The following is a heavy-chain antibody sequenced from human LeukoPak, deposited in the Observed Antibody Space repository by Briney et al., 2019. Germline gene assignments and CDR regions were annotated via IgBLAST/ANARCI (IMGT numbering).Heavy chain of an antibody. V-gene: IGHV4-59*01. Sequence: SETLSLTCTVSGGSISSYYWSWIRQPPGKGLEWIGYIYSSGSTNYNPSLKSRITISVDTSKNQFSLKLSSVTAADTAVYYCARFAYCGGHCWYYFDYWGQGSLVTVSS. CDR3: ARFAYCGGHCWYYFDY. CDR1: GGSISSYY. CDR2: IYSSGST. D-gene: IGHD2-21*02. J-gene: IGHJ4*02.